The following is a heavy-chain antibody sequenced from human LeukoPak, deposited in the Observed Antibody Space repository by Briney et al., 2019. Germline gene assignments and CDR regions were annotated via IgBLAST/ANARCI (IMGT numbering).Heavy chain of an antibody. J-gene: IGHJ4*02. Sequence: ASVKVSCKASGYTFTRYGISWVRQAPGQGLEWMGWISAYNGNTNYAQKPQGRITMTADTSTSTAYMELRSLRSDDTAVYYCARDDATVKFYWGQGTLVTVSS. CDR1: GYTFTRYG. V-gene: IGHV1-18*01. CDR2: ISAYNGNT. CDR3: ARDDATVKFY. D-gene: IGHD4-11*01.